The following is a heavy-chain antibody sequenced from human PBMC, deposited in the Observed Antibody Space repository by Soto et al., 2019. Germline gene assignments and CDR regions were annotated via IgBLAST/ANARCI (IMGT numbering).Heavy chain of an antibody. Sequence: PGGSLRLSCAASGFTFSSYWMHWVRQAPGKGLVWVSRINGDVSSASYADSVKGRFTISRDNAKNTLYLHMNSLRAEDTAVYYCARGALTYYYDTSAYFRENWFDPWGQGTLVTVSS. CDR2: INGDVSSA. CDR1: GFTFSSYW. J-gene: IGHJ5*02. V-gene: IGHV3-74*01. D-gene: IGHD3-22*01. CDR3: ARGALTYYYDTSAYFRENWFDP.